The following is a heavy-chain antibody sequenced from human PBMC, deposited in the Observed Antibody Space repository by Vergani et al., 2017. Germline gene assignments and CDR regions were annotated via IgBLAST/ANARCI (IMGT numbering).Heavy chain of an antibody. V-gene: IGHV3-53*01. D-gene: IGHD3-10*01. J-gene: IGHJ4*02. CDR1: GFTVSSNY. CDR3: ARDRKPSRYYYGSGSYYDY. CDR2: IYSGGST. Sequence: VQLVESGGGLIQPGGSLRLSCAASGFTVSSNYMSWVRQAPGKGLEWVSVIYSGGSTYYADSVKGRFTISRDNSKNTLYLQMNSLSAEDTAVYYCARDRKPSRYYYGSGSYYDYWGQGTLVTVSS.